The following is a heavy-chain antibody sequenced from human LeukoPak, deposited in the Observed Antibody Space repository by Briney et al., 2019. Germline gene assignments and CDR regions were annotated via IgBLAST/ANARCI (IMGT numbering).Heavy chain of an antibody. Sequence: SETLSLTCTVSGGSISSYYWSWIRQPPGKGLECIGFIYYSGSTNYNPSLKSRVTISLDTSKNQFSLKLNSVTAADTAVYYCARAAPYGDYALSYYYYYMDVWGKGTTVTISS. D-gene: IGHD4-17*01. J-gene: IGHJ6*03. CDR3: ARAAPYGDYALSYYYYYMDV. CDR1: GGSISSYY. CDR2: IYYSGST. V-gene: IGHV4-59*01.